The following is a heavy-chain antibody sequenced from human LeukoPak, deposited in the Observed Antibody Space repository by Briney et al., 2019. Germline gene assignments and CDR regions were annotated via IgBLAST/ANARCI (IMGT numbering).Heavy chain of an antibody. CDR1: GGSISSYY. V-gene: IGHV4-59*01. J-gene: IGHJ4*02. CDR3: ARGDTFVDY. Sequence: SETLSLTCTVSGGSISSYYWSWFRQPPGKGLEWIGYVYYSGSTNYNPSLKSRITVSVDTSRNQFSLNLSSVTAADTAVYYCARGDTFVDYWGQGTLVTVSS. D-gene: IGHD3-16*01. CDR2: VYYSGST.